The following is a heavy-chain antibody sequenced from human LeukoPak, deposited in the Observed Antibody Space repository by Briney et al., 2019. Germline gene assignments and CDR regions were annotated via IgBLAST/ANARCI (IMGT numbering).Heavy chain of an antibody. D-gene: IGHD3-3*01. Sequence: SETLSLTCAVYGGSFSGYYWSWIRQPPGKGLEWIGEINHSGSTNYNPSLKSRVTISVDTSKNQFSLKLSSVTAADTAVYYCAITPFWSSYNWFDPWGQGTLVTVSS. CDR2: INHSGST. J-gene: IGHJ5*02. CDR3: AITPFWSSYNWFDP. CDR1: GGSFSGYY. V-gene: IGHV4-34*01.